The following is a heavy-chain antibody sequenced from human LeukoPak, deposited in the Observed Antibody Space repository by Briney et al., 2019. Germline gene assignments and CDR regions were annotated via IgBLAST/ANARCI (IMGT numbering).Heavy chain of an antibody. J-gene: IGHJ3*02. V-gene: IGHV3-13*01. D-gene: IGHD6-6*01. CDR2: IGTAGDT. CDR1: GFTFSSYD. CDR3: ARGDYSSSSFLGAFDI. Sequence: GGSLRLSCAASGFTFSSYDMHWVRQATGKGLEWVSAIGTAGDTYYPGSVKGRFTISRENAKNSLYLQMNSLRAGDTAVNYCARGDYSSSSFLGAFDIWGQGTMVTVSS.